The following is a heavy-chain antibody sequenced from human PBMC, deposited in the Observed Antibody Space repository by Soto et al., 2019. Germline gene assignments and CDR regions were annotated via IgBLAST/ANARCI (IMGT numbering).Heavy chain of an antibody. CDR2: MNPNSGNT. CDR1: GYTFTSYD. D-gene: IGHD6-6*01. V-gene: IGHV1-8*01. J-gene: IGHJ4*02. Sequence: ASVKVSCKASGYTFTSYDINWVRQATGQGLEWMGWMNPNSGNTGYAQKFQGRVTMTRNTSISTAYMELRSLRSDDTAVYYCARGDPEYSTSTIDYWGQGTLVTVSS. CDR3: ARGDPEYSTSTIDY.